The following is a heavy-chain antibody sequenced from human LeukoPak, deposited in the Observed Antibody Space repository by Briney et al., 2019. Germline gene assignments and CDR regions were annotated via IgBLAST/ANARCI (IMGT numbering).Heavy chain of an antibody. D-gene: IGHD1-26*01. Sequence: PGGSLRLSCAASGFTLSSYSMNWVRPAPGKGLEGVSSISSSSSYIYYADSVKGRFTISRDNAKNSLYLPMNSLRAEHTAVYYCARDQGIVGAMYYFDYWGQGTLVTVSS. V-gene: IGHV3-21*01. CDR1: GFTLSSYS. J-gene: IGHJ4*02. CDR2: ISSSSSYI. CDR3: ARDQGIVGAMYYFDY.